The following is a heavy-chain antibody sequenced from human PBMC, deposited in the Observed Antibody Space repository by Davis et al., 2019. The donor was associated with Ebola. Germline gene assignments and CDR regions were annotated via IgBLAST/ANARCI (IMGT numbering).Heavy chain of an antibody. CDR1: GYTFTNYY. CDR3: TTPGGQASGNDVFDI. D-gene: IGHD5-12*01. J-gene: IGHJ3*02. Sequence: AASVKVSCKASGYTFTNYYMHWVRQAPGQGLEWMGMINPNDGSTIYAQKFQGRVTVTRDTSTTTVYMDLSSLRSEDTALYYCTTPGGQASGNDVFDIWGQGTMVTVSS. V-gene: IGHV1-46*03. CDR2: INPNDGST.